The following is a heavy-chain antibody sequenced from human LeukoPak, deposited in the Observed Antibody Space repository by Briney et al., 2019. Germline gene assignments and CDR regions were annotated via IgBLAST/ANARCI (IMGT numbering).Heavy chain of an antibody. D-gene: IGHD1-26*01. V-gene: IGHV1-3*01. J-gene: IGHJ4*02. CDR1: GYTFASYA. Sequence: ASVKVSCKASGYTFASYAMHWVRQAPGQRLEWMGWINAGNGNTKYSQKFQGRVTITRDTSASTAYMELSSLRSEDTAAYYCARGRQWELLLRDWGQGTLVTVSS. CDR2: INAGNGNT. CDR3: ARGRQWELLLRD.